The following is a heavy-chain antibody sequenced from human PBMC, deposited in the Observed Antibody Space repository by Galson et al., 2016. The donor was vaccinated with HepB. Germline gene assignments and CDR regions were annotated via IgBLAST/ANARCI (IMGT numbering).Heavy chain of an antibody. V-gene: IGHV5-51*01. Sequence: QSGAEVKKPGESLQISCEGLGYKFSSYWIGWVRQMPGKGLEWMGIVYPGDSDIRYSPSFQGQVTISVDKSSSTAFLQWSSLKASDTAMYYCARRSYASPLSLWGQGTLVIVSS. J-gene: IGHJ4*02. CDR2: VYPGDSDI. CDR3: ARRSYASPLSL. CDR1: GYKFSSYW. D-gene: IGHD1-26*01.